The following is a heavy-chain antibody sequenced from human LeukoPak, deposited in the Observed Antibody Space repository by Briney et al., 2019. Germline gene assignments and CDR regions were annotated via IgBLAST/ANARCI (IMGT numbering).Heavy chain of an antibody. V-gene: IGHV3-23*01. J-gene: IGHJ4*02. CDR2: ISTTGGYT. CDR1: GFSFSTYD. D-gene: IGHD5-24*01. CDR3: AKKPATIKFPFDI. Sequence: GGSLRLSCVGSGFSFSTYDMGWVRQTPGKGLEWASAISTTGGYTEDADSVKGRFTISRDNSQNTLFLQMHSLRAEDTAVYYCAKKPATIKFPFDIWGQGTLVTVSP.